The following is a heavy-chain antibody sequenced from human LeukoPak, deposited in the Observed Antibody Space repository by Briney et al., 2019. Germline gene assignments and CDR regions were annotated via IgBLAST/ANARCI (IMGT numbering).Heavy chain of an antibody. D-gene: IGHD3-22*01. CDR2: IYSGGRT. CDR1: GFTVSRNY. CDR3: ARAPDGYEAFDI. J-gene: IGHJ3*02. Sequence: GGSLRLSSAASGFTVSRNYMSWVRQAPGKGLEWVSVIYSGGRTYYADSVKGRFTTSRDNSKNTLYLQMNSLRAEDTAVYYCARAPDGYEAFDIWGQGTMVTVSS. V-gene: IGHV3-66*01.